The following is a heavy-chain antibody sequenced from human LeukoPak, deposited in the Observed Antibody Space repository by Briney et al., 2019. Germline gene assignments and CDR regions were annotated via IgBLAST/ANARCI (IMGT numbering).Heavy chain of an antibody. CDR2: IIPISGTA. V-gene: IGHV1-69*13. J-gene: IGHJ5*02. CDR3: ARKRSYMVRGVIIYNWLDP. Sequence: ASVKVSCKASAGTFSSDAISWVRQAPGQGLEWMGEIIPISGTANYAQKFQGRVTITADASTSTAYMELSSLRSEDTAVYYCARKRSYMVRGVIIYNWLDPWGQGTLVTVSS. D-gene: IGHD3-10*01. CDR1: AGTFSSDA.